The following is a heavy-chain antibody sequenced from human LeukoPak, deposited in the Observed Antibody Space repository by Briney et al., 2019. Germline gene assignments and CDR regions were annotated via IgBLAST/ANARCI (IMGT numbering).Heavy chain of an antibody. V-gene: IGHV3-48*04. CDR3: ARPLPNYYDSSGYGY. D-gene: IGHD3-22*01. CDR2: ISSSGSTI. J-gene: IGHJ4*02. CDR1: GFTFSSYG. Sequence: GGSLRLSCAASGFTFSSYGMHWVRQAPGKGLEGVSYISSSGSTIYYADSVKGRFTISRDNAKNSLYLQMNSLRAEDTAVYYCARPLPNYYDSSGYGYWGQGTLVTVSS.